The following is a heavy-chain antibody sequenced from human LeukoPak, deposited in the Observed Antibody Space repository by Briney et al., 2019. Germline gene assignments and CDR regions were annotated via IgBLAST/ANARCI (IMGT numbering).Heavy chain of an antibody. CDR3: ARVGKIIAYCGGDCYQGHAFDI. V-gene: IGHV1-69*13. Sequence: SVKVSCKASGGTFSSYAISWVRQAPGQGLEWMGGIIPIFGTANYAQKFQGRVTITADESTSTAYMELSSLRSEDTAVYYCARVGKIIAYCGGDCYQGHAFDIWGQGTMVTVSS. D-gene: IGHD2-21*02. CDR2: IIPIFGTA. CDR1: GGTFSSYA. J-gene: IGHJ3*02.